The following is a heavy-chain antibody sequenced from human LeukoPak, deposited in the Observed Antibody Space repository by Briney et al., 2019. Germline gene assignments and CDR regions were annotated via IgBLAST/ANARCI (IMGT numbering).Heavy chain of an antibody. CDR3: TRAVITFGAAVAKGFDC. V-gene: IGHV4-59*01. D-gene: IGHD3-16*01. J-gene: IGHJ4*02. CDR2: IYYSGST. CDR1: GGSFSTYY. Sequence: SETLSLTCTVSGGSFSTYYWNWIRQPPGKGLEWIGYIYYSGSTDYNPSLKSRDTMSLDTSKNQFSLNLNSVTAADTAVYYCTRAVITFGAAVAKGFDCWGQGTLVTVSS.